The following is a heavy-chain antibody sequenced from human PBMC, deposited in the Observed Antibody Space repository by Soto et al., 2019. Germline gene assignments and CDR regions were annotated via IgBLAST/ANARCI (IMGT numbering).Heavy chain of an antibody. V-gene: IGHV3-11*01. CDR2: ISSRSSTI. Sequence: QVQLVESGGGLVKPGGSLRLSCAASGFTFSDYYMSWIRQAPGKGLEWVSYISSRSSTIFYADSVKGRFTIDRDNVKNSLYLQMNSLRAEDTAAYYCASGTNGAFFVYWGQGILVTVSS. CDR3: ASGTNGAFFVY. D-gene: IGHD2-8*01. J-gene: IGHJ4*02. CDR1: GFTFSDYY.